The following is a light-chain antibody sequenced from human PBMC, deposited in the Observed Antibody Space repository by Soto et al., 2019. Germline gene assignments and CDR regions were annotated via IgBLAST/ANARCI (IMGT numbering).Light chain of an antibody. Sequence: DIQMSQSPSTLSASVGDRVTITCRASQSISSWLAWYQLKPGKAPKLLIYKASSLESGVPSRFSGSGSGTEFTLTISSLQPDDFATYYCQQYNSYSTWTFGQGTKVDIK. J-gene: IGKJ1*01. CDR2: KAS. CDR3: QQYNSYSTWT. V-gene: IGKV1-5*03. CDR1: QSISSW.